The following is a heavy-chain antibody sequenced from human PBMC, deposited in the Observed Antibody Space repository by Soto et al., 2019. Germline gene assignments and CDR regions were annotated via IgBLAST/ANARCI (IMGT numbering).Heavy chain of an antibody. CDR1: GDSVTISDYY. Sequence: QLQLQESGPGLVKPSETLSLTCTVSGDSVTISDYYWGWIRQPPGKGLEWIGSIHYSGRTYYNPSLKIRVTIAGYTSKKQFSLKLTSVTAADASVYDCAAHDSGGYYAEYWGQGTLVTVSA. CDR2: IHYSGRT. CDR3: AAHDSGGYYAEY. D-gene: IGHD3-22*01. V-gene: IGHV4-39*01. J-gene: IGHJ4*02.